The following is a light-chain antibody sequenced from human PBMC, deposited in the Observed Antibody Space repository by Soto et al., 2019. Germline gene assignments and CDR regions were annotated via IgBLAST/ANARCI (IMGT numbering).Light chain of an antibody. CDR2: DAS. J-gene: IGKJ1*01. Sequence: DIQMTQSPSTLSASIGDRVAITCRASQSISSWLAWYQQKPGKAPKLLIFDASTLESGVSSRFSGSVSGTDFTLTITSLQPDDFATYYYQEYSTFSFGQGTKVEV. CDR3: QEYSTFS. V-gene: IGKV1-5*01. CDR1: QSISSW.